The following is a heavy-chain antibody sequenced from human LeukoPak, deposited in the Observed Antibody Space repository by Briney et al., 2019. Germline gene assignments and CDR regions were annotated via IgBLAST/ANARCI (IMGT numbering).Heavy chain of an antibody. D-gene: IGHD1-1*01. Sequence: GGSLRLSCAASGFTFDDYAMHWVRQAPGKGLEWVSGISWNSGSIGYADSVKGRFTISRDNAKNSLYLQMNSLRAEDTALYYCAREATGTFDYWGQGTLVTVSS. CDR2: ISWNSGSI. V-gene: IGHV3-9*01. CDR3: AREATGTFDY. J-gene: IGHJ4*02. CDR1: GFTFDDYA.